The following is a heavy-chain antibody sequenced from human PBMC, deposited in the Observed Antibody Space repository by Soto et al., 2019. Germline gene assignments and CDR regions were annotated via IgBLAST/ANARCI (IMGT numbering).Heavy chain of an antibody. CDR2: IYYGGST. D-gene: IGHD3-22*01. J-gene: IGHJ4*01. CDR3: ARGGYYYENSGQNAYDY. V-gene: IGHV4-31*03. Sequence: SETLSPTCTVSGGSISSGGYYWSWIRQHPGKGLEWIGYIYYGGSTYYNPSLKSRATISGDTSKNQFSLKLSSVTAADTAVYYCARGGYYYENSGQNAYDYWGQGILVTV. CDR1: GGSISSGGYY.